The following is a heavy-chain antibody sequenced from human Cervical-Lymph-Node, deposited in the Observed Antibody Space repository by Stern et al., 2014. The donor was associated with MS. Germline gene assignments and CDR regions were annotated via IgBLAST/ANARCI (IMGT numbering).Heavy chain of an antibody. CDR1: GYTFTSHR. Sequence: QVQLHQSGVEVKKLGASVKVSYKASGYTFTSHRIRCVRQALGQRLEWMGWISAYNGNTNYAQKLQGRVAMTTDTSTSTAYMELRSLRSDDTAVYYCARGLLGSENAFDIWGQGTMVTVSS. CDR2: ISAYNGNT. D-gene: IGHD2-15*01. CDR3: ARGLLGSENAFDI. V-gene: IGHV1-18*01. J-gene: IGHJ3*02.